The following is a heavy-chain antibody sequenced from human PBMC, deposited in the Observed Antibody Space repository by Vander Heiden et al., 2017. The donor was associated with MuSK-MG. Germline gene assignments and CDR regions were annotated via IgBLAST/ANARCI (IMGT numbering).Heavy chain of an antibody. V-gene: IGHV3-66*01. CDR3: ASAPDSTNWRFDY. Sequence: DVQLVESGGGLVQPGGSLSPSCAPAGFPVRNNYINWGRQAPGKGLDWVAVIYSDGRTYYADSVKGRFTISRDNSKNTLYLQMSSLRAEDTALYYCASAPDSTNWRFDYWGRGTLVTVSS. J-gene: IGHJ4*02. CDR2: IYSDGRT. D-gene: IGHD6-13*01. CDR1: GFPVRNNY.